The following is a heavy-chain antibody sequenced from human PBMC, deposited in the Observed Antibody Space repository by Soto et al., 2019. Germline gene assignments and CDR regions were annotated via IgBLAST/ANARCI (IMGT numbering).Heavy chain of an antibody. D-gene: IGHD6-6*01. CDR2: ISGSGSST. CDR3: AKENGFQFVNFGASGFDY. Sequence: EVQLLESGGGLVQPGGSLRLCCAASGFRFSSKAMSWVRQAPGKGLEWVSIISGSGSSTYYTDSLKGRFTISRDNSKNMVYLEMNYPRAEDTAVYYCAKENGFQFVNFGASGFDYWGQGSLVSVSS. CDR1: GFRFSSKA. V-gene: IGHV3-23*01. J-gene: IGHJ4*02.